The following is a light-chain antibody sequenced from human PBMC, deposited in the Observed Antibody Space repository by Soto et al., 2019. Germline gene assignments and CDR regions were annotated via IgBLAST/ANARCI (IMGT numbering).Light chain of an antibody. CDR1: QSVSID. CDR3: QQYNKWPLT. Sequence: EIVMTQSPDTLSVSRGERPTLPGSASQSVSIDLSWYQQTPGQAPRLLIYGASTRATGVPPTFSGSASGTEFTLTISSLQSEDFTVYYCQQYNKWPLTFGQGTKVDIK. J-gene: IGKJ1*01. CDR2: GAS. V-gene: IGKV3-15*01.